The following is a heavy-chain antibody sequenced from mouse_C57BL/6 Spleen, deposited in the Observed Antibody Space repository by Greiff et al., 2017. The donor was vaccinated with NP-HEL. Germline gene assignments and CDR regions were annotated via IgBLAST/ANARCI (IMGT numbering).Heavy chain of an antibody. CDR3: THDGSYYAMDY. CDR1: GFNIKDDY. CDR2: IDPENGDT. J-gene: IGHJ4*01. D-gene: IGHD2-3*01. V-gene: IGHV14-4*01. Sequence: EVQLQQSGAELVRPGASVKLSCTASGFNIKDDYMHWVKQRPEQGLEWIGWIDPENGDTEYASKFQGKATITADTSSNTAYLQLSSLTSEDTAVYYCTHDGSYYAMDYWGQGTSVTVSS.